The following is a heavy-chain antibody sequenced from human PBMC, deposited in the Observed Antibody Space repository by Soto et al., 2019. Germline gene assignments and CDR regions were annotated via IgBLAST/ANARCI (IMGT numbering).Heavy chain of an antibody. V-gene: IGHV4-39*01. CDR2: IYYSGST. J-gene: IGHJ4*02. CDR1: GGSISSSSYY. Sequence: SETLSLTCTVSGGSISSSSYYWGWIRQPPGKGLEWIGSIYYSGSTYYNPSLKSRVTISVDTSKNQFSLKLSSVTAADTAVYYCARGLFDEWFGELSRPYDYWGQGTLVTVSS. D-gene: IGHD3-10*01. CDR3: ARGLFDEWFGELSRPYDY.